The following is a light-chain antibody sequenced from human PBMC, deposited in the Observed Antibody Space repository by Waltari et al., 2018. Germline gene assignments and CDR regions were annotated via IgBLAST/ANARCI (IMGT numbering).Light chain of an antibody. V-gene: IGKV2-28*01. CDR1: QSLLHSNGNTY. J-gene: IGKJ4*01. Sequence: DIMVTQSPLSLPVTPGEPASISCRSSQSLLHSNGNTYLEWYLQKPGQSPQLLIYLSYIRAPGVPDRFSGNGSGTDFTLKISRVEAEDVGVYYCMQTLEAPLTFGGGTKVEIK. CDR3: MQTLEAPLT. CDR2: LSY.